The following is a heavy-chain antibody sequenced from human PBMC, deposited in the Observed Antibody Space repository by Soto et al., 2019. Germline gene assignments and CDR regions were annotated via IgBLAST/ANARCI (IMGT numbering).Heavy chain of an antibody. J-gene: IGHJ4*02. CDR3: ARGPLTSRGVDVPYYFDS. Sequence: QVQLVQSGAEVKKPGSSVKISCMASGDTFRSYAIGWVRQAPGQGLEWMGGLIPIFGTPTYAPSFQGRLTLTADAPANTAYMELSSLRSVDTALYFCARGPLTSRGVDVPYYFDSWGQGTLVAVSS. V-gene: IGHV1-69*01. CDR1: GDTFRSYA. D-gene: IGHD3-3*01. CDR2: LIPIFGTP.